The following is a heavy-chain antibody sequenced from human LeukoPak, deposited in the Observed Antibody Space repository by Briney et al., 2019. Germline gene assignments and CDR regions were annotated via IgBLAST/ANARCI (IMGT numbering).Heavy chain of an antibody. CDR3: ARGKSNYDILTGYYIDDYYYYYYMDV. J-gene: IGHJ6*03. V-gene: IGHV1-8*01. D-gene: IGHD3-9*01. CDR2: MDPNSGNT. CDR1: GYTFTSYD. Sequence: ASVKVSCKASGYTFTSYDINWVRQATGQGLEWMGWMDPNSGNTGYAQKFQGRVTMTRNTSISTAYMELSSLRSEDTAVYYCARGKSNYDILTGYYIDDYYYYYYMDVWGKGTTVTISS.